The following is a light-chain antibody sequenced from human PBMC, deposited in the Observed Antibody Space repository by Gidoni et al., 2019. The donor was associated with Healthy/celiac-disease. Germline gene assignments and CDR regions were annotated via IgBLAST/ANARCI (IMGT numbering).Light chain of an antibody. CDR2: EVS. CDR1: SSDVGGYNY. Sequence: QSALTQPASVSGSPGQPITISCTGTSSDVGGYNYVSWYQQHPGKAPNLMIDEVSNRPSGVSNRFSGSKSGNTASLTISGLQAEDEADYYCSSYTSSSTLVFGGGTKLTVL. J-gene: IGLJ2*01. CDR3: SSYTSSSTLV. V-gene: IGLV2-14*01.